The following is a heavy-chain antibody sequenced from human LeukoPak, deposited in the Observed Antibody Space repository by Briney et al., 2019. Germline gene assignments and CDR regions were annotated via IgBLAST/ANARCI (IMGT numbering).Heavy chain of an antibody. Sequence: GASVKVSCKASGYTFTGYYMHWVRQAPGQGLEWMGWINPNSGGTNYAQKLQGRVTMTTDTSTSTAYMELRSLGSDDTAVYYCARAGIGYCTNGVCSTNWFDPWGQGTLVTVSS. CDR2: INPNSGGT. D-gene: IGHD2-8*01. CDR1: GYTFTGYY. V-gene: IGHV1-2*02. J-gene: IGHJ5*02. CDR3: ARAGIGYCTNGVCSTNWFDP.